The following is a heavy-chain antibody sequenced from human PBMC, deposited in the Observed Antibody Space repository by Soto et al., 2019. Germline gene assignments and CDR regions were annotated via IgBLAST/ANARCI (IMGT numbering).Heavy chain of an antibody. D-gene: IGHD5-18*01. J-gene: IGHJ5*02. CDR3: AKSDTALSYGFDP. Sequence: GGSLRLSCAASGFTVNNYAIHWVRQAPGKGLEWVAVISYDGNTKYYADSVRGRFTISRDNSMNTLYMQMNSLRAEDTAVYYCAKSDTALSYGFDPWGQGTLVTVSS. CDR2: ISYDGNTK. V-gene: IGHV3-30*18. CDR1: GFTVNNYA.